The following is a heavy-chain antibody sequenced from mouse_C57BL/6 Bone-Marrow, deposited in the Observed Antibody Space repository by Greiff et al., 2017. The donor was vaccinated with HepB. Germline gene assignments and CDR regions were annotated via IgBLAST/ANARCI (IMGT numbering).Heavy chain of an antibody. CDR1: GYTFTSYW. J-gene: IGHJ4*01. CDR2: IHPNSGST. CDR3: ARPSYYGSSYGAMDY. V-gene: IGHV1-64*01. Sequence: QVQLQQPGAELVKPGASVKLSCKASGYTFTSYWMHWVKQRPGQGLEWIGMIHPNSGSTNYNEKFKSKATLTVDKSSSTAYMQLSSLTSEDSAVYYCARPSYYGSSYGAMDYWGQGTSVTISS. D-gene: IGHD1-1*01.